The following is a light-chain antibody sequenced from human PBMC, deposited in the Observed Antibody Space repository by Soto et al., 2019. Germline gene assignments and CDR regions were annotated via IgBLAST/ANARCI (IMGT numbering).Light chain of an antibody. Sequence: QSVLTQPPSVSAAPGQKVSISCSGSSSNIGRNYVCWYQQLPGTAPKLLIYDNNKRPSGIPDRFSGSQSATSATLAITGLQTGDEADYFCATWDSSLSVGVFGGGTKLNVL. CDR3: ATWDSSLSVGV. CDR2: DNN. J-gene: IGLJ2*01. V-gene: IGLV1-51*01. CDR1: SSNIGRNY.